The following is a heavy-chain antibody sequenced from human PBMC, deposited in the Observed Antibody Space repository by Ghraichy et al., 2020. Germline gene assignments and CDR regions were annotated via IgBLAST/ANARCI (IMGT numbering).Heavy chain of an antibody. V-gene: IGHV3-21*06. D-gene: IGHD2-21*02. J-gene: IGHJ1*01. Sequence: GGSLRLSCAASGFIFTTYSMNWVRQAPGKGLEWVASISSSSNYMYYADTVRGRFTISRDNAKSSLFLQMNSLRAEDTAIYYCARVGSRDNFQLWGQGTLVTVSS. CDR3: ARVGSRDNFQL. CDR1: GFIFTTYS. CDR2: ISSSSNYM.